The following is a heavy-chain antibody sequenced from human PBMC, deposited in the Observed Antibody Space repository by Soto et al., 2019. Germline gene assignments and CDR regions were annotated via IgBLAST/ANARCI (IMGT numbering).Heavy chain of an antibody. CDR3: ARDASTTVTTRWWFDP. Sequence: SETLSLTCAVYGGSFSGYYWSWIRQPPGKGLEWIGEINHSGSTNYNPPLKSRVTISVDTSKNQFSLKLSSVTAADTAVYYCARDASTTVTTRWWFDPWGQGTLVTVSS. J-gene: IGHJ5*02. D-gene: IGHD4-4*01. V-gene: IGHV4-34*01. CDR1: GGSFSGYY. CDR2: INHSGST.